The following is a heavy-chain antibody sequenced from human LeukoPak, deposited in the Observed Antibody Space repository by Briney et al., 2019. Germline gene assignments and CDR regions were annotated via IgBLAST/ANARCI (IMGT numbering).Heavy chain of an antibody. CDR3: ARGRVAYSAQYFDF. D-gene: IGHD2-15*01. V-gene: IGHV4-59*01. Sequence: SETLSLTCTVSGDSISNYFWSWIRQPPGRGLEWIGYIYYTGNTNYSPFLKSRVTMSVDTSTNQFSLRLPSVTAADTAVYYCARGRVAYSAQYFDFWGRGTLVTVSS. J-gene: IGHJ4*02. CDR2: IYYTGNT. CDR1: GDSISNYF.